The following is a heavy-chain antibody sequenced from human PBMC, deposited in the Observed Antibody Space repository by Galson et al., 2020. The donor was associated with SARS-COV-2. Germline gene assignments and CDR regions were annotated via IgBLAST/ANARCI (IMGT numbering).Heavy chain of an antibody. CDR1: GFTFSSYW. CDR3: ASSNPYYDILTGYLPLFDY. J-gene: IGHJ4*02. Sequence: GESLKISCAASGFTFSSYWMHWVRQAPGKGLVWVSRINSDGSSTSYADSVKGRFTISRDNAKNTLYLQMNSLRAEDMAVYYCASSNPYYDILTGYLPLFDYWGQGTLVTVSS. D-gene: IGHD3-9*01. V-gene: IGHV3-74*01. CDR2: INSDGSST.